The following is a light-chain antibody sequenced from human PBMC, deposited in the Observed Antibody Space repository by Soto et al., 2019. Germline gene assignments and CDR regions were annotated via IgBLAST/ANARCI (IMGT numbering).Light chain of an antibody. V-gene: IGKV3-20*01. CDR2: GAS. CDR3: QQYGSSAPIT. CDR1: HNITNNN. Sequence: ETAWTQSPCTLALSAVERATSSCGASHNITNNNLIWYQHKPSQAPRPLIYGASIRATGIPDRFSGSGSGTDFTLTISRLEPEDFALYYCQQYGSSAPITFGQGTRLEI. J-gene: IGKJ5*01.